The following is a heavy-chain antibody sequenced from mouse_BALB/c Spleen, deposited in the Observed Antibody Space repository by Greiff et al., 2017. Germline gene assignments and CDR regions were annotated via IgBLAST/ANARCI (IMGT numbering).Heavy chain of an antibody. CDR1: GYTFTSYW. J-gene: IGHJ4*01. Sequence: QVQLQQSGAELAKPGASVKMSCKASGYTFTSYWMHWVKQRPGQGLEWIGYINPSTGYTEYNQKFKNKATLTADKSSSTAYMQLSSLTSEDSAVYYCARFKDAMDYWGQGTSVTVSS. CDR3: ARFKDAMDY. CDR2: INPSTGYT. V-gene: IGHV1-7*01.